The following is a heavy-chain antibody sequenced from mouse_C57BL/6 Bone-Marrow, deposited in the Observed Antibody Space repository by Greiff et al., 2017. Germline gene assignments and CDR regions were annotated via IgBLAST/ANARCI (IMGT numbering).Heavy chain of an antibody. J-gene: IGHJ3*01. Sequence: QVQLKQSGPELVKPGASVKISCKASGYAFSSSWMNWVKQRPGKGLEWIGRIYPGDGDTNYNGKFKGKGTLTADKSSSTSYMQLSSLTSEDSAVYFCARGGAWFAYGGQGTLVTVSA. CDR2: IYPGDGDT. V-gene: IGHV1-82*01. CDR3: ARGGAWFAY. CDR1: GYAFSSSW.